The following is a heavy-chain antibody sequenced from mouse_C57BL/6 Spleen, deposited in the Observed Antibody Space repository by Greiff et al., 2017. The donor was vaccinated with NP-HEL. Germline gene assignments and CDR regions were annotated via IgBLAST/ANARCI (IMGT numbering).Heavy chain of an antibody. CDR1: GFTFSDYG. V-gene: IGHV5-17*01. Sequence: EVHLVESGGGLVKPGGSLKLSCAASGFTFSDYGMHWVRQAPEKGLEWVAYISSGSSTIYYADTVKGRFTISRDNAKNTLFLQMTSLRSEDTAMYYCARARSPSYWYFDVWGTGTTVTVSS. CDR2: ISSGSSTI. CDR3: ARARSPSYWYFDV. J-gene: IGHJ1*03. D-gene: IGHD1-1*01.